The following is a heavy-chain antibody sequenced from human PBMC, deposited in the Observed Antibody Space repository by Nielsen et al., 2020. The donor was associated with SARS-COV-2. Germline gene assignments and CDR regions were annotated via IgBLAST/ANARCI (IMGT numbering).Heavy chain of an antibody. CDR1: GAFITRGGYS. CDR2: IDHSGST. V-gene: IGHV4-31*03. J-gene: IGHJ4*02. Sequence: SETLSPTCPVSGAFITRGGYSWSWIRQRPGKGLEWMGYIDHSGSTYYNPSLKSRVTMSEDTSKNQLALKLSSVTAADTAVYYCASSGYDRRFGYWGQGTLVTVSS. CDR3: ASSGYDRRFGY. D-gene: IGHD5-12*01.